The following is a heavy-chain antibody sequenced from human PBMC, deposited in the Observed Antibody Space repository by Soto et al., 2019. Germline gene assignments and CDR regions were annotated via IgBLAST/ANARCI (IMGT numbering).Heavy chain of an antibody. CDR3: AKVRGSGSYYYYGMDV. J-gene: IGHJ6*02. V-gene: IGHV3-23*01. D-gene: IGHD1-26*01. Sequence: EVQLLESGGGLVQPGGSLRLSCAASGFTFSSYAMSWVRQAPGKGLEWVSAISGSGGSTYYADSVKGRFTISRDNPKNTLYLQMNSLRAEDTAVYYCAKVRGSGSYYYYGMDVWGQGTTVTVSS. CDR2: ISGSGGST. CDR1: GFTFSSYA.